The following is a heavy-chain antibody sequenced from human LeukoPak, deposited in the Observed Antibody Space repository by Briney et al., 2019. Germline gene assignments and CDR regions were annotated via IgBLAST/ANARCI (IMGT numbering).Heavy chain of an antibody. CDR1: GFTFTSSA. Sequence: VKVSCKASGFTFTSSAVQWVRQARGQRLEWIGWIVVGSGNTNYAQKFQERVTITRDMSTSTAYMELSSLRSEDTAVYYCAASGYDSSGYYSYYYYGMDVWGQGTTVTVSS. J-gene: IGHJ6*02. CDR3: AASGYDSSGYYSYYYYGMDV. D-gene: IGHD3-22*01. CDR2: IVVGSGNT. V-gene: IGHV1-58*01.